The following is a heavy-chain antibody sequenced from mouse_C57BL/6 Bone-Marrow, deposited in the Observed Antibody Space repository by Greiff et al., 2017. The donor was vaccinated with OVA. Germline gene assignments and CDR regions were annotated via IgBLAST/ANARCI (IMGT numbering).Heavy chain of an antibody. Sequence: EVQLQQSGAELVRPGASVKLSCTASGFNIKDYYMHWVKQRPEQGLEWIGRIDPEDGDTEYAPKFQGKATMTADTSSNTAYLQLSSLTSEDTAVYYCTTWPIYYYGSSLAYWGQGTLVTVSA. CDR1: GFNIKDYY. V-gene: IGHV14-1*01. CDR2: IDPEDGDT. CDR3: TTWPIYYYGSSLAY. J-gene: IGHJ3*01. D-gene: IGHD1-1*01.